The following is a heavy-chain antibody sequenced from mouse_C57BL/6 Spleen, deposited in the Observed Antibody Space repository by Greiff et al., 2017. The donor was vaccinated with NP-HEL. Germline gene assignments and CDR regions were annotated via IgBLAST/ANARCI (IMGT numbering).Heavy chain of an antibody. D-gene: IGHD3-2*02. CDR3: ARRTAQATYAMDY. CDR1: GFTFSDYG. J-gene: IGHJ4*01. V-gene: IGHV5-17*01. CDR2: ISSGSSTI. Sequence: DVHLVESGGGLVKPGGSLKLSCAASGFTFSDYGMHWVRQAPEKGLEWVAYISSGSSTIYYADTVKGRFTISRDNAKNTLFLQMTSLRSEDTAMYYCARRTAQATYAMDYWGQGTSVTVSS.